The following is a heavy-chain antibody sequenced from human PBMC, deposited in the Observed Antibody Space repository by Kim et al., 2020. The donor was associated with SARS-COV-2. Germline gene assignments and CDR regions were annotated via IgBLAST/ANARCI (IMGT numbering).Heavy chain of an antibody. V-gene: IGHV3-64*01. CDR3: ARGAHSSTTVVTPSWFDP. Sequence: GGSLRLSCAASGFTFSSYAMHWVRQAPGKGLEYVSAISSNGGSTYYANSVKGRFTISRDNSKNTLYLQMGSLRAEDMAVYYCARGAHSSTTVVTPSWFDPWGQGTLVTVSS. D-gene: IGHD2-2*01. J-gene: IGHJ5*02. CDR1: GFTFSSYA. CDR2: ISSNGGST.